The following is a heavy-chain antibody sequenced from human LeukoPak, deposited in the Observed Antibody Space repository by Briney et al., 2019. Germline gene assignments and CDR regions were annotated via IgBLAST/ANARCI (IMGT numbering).Heavy chain of an antibody. CDR3: ARDHLGNVFDI. CDR2: IYYSGST. D-gene: IGHD3-16*01. Sequence: SENLSFTSTVSTGSISSVGYFWSWLRQHPGKGLEWNGYIYYSGSTYYNPSLKSRATISVDTSKNQCSLKLRSVTAGDTAVYYCARDHLGNVFDIWGQGTMVTVSS. CDR1: TGSISSVGYF. J-gene: IGHJ3*02. V-gene: IGHV4-31*02.